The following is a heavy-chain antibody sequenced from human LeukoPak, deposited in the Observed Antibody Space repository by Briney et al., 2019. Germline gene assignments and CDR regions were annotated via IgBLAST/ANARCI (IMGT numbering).Heavy chain of an antibody. CDR1: GFTFSDYW. J-gene: IGHJ6*02. D-gene: IGHD3-9*01. CDR3: ARDARYNIDV. V-gene: IGHV3-74*01. CDR2: IISDGTSA. Sequence: GGSLRLSCAASGFTFSDYWMHWVRQAPGKGLVWVSRIISDGTSATYADSAKGRFTMSRDNAKNTLYLEMNSLRADDTAVYYCARDARYNIDVWGQGTTVTVSS.